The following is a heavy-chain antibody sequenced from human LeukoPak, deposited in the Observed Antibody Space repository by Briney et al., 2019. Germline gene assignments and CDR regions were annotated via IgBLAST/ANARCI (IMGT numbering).Heavy chain of an antibody. CDR1: GGSISSYY. CDR2: IYYSGST. CDR3: TRALVTAGPVDPFDY. Sequence: SETLSLTCTVSGGSISSYYWSWIRQPPGKGLEWIGYIYYSGSTNYNPSLKSRVTISVDTSKNQFSLQLNSVTPEGTAVYYCTRALVTAGPVDPFDYWGQGTLVTVSS. J-gene: IGHJ4*02. V-gene: IGHV4-59*12. D-gene: IGHD2-2*01.